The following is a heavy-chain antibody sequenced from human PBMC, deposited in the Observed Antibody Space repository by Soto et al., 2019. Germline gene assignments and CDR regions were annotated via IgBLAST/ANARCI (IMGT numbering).Heavy chain of an antibody. CDR1: GFTFSTYS. CDR3: ARVGSSPPAHDAFDI. J-gene: IGHJ3*02. Sequence: EVQLVESGGGLVKPGGSLRLSCPASGFTFSTYSMNWFRQAPGKGLEWVSSISSSSSYIYYADSVKGRFTISRDNAKNSLYLQMNSLRAEDTAVYYCARVGSSPPAHDAFDIWGQGTMVTVSS. D-gene: IGHD2-2*01. V-gene: IGHV3-21*01. CDR2: ISSSSSYI.